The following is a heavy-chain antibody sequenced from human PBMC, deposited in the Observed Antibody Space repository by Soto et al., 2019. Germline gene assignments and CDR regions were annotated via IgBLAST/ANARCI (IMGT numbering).Heavy chain of an antibody. CDR1: GGTFGSHT. CDR3: ARIETLTYHNRRGTDLDF. CDR2: ITPVFNAA. D-gene: IGHD3-16*01. J-gene: IGHJ4*02. V-gene: IGHV1-69*06. Sequence: QVQLVQSGAEVKKPGSSVRVSCKVSGGTFGSHTFTWVRQAPGQGLEWMGEITPVFNAANYAQRFQDRVTITEARSATTVYLELSRLTSADAATYYCARIETLTYHNRRGTDLDFWGQGTLVIVSS.